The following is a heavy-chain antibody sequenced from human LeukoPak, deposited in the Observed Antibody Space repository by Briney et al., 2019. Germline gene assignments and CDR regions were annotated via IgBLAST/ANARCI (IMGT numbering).Heavy chain of an antibody. D-gene: IGHD6-19*01. CDR3: ARDFGTTGWHTFDY. CDR1: GDSVSSKNGA. CDR2: TYYRSKWYN. Sequence: SQTLSLTCAVSGDSVSSKNGAWNWIRQSPSRGLEWLGRTYYRSKWYNDYAESMEGRMTISQDTSKNQYSLYLNSVTPDDTAVYYCARDFGTTGWHTFDYWGQGTLVTVSS. J-gene: IGHJ4*02. V-gene: IGHV6-1*01.